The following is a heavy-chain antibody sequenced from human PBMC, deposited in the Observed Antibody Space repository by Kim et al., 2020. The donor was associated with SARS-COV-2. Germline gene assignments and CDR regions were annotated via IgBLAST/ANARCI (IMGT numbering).Heavy chain of an antibody. CDR3: SKAPTDYYGSWNLAFDY. CDR2: ISGSGITT. V-gene: IGHV3-23*01. Sequence: GGSLRLSCAASGFTFNKYAMTWVRQAPGKGLEWDSIISGSGITTYDADPVLGRFTISRDNSKNRLSPQKDSLTAEEKAIEYCSKAPTDYYGSWNLAFDY. D-gene: IGHD3-10*01. CDR1: GFTFNKYA. J-gene: IGHJ4*01.